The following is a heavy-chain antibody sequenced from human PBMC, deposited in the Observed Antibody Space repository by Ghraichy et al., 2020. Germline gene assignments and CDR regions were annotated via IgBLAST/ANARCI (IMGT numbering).Heavy chain of an antibody. CDR1: GGSVTAGNYY. V-gene: IGHV4-61*01. CDR3: ARDRSGGGTARY. CDR2: TYHSGRT. J-gene: IGHJ4*02. Sequence: SETLSLTCTVSGGSVTAGNYYWSWIRQPPGEGLEWIGYTYHSGRTDYNPSLKSRVTISVDTSKNQLSLKLSSVTAADTAVYYCARDRSGGGTARYWGQGTLVTVSS. D-gene: IGHD3-16*01.